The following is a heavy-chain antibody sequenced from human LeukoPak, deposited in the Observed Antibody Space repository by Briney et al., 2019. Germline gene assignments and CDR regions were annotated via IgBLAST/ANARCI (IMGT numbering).Heavy chain of an antibody. CDR1: GFTFSSYG. V-gene: IGHV3-30*02. CDR3: ARARQWLVYFDY. Sequence: GGSLRLSCAASGFTFSSYGMHWVRQAPGKGLEWVAFIRYDGSNKYYADSVKGRFTISRDNSKNTLYLQMNSLRAEDTAVYYCARARQWLVYFDYWGQGTLVTVSS. D-gene: IGHD6-19*01. J-gene: IGHJ4*02. CDR2: IRYDGSNK.